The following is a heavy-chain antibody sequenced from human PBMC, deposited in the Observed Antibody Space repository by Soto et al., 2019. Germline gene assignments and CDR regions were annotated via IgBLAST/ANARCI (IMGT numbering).Heavy chain of an antibody. CDR3: ARGHSTDCSNGVCSFFYNHEMDV. V-gene: IGHV1-2*04. CDR2: INPKSGGT. CDR1: GYSFTDYH. D-gene: IGHD2-8*01. Sequence: ASVKVFCKASGYSFTDYHIHWVRQAPGQGREWLGRINPKSGGTSTAQKFQGWVTMTRDRSISTVYMELTRLRSDDTAVYFCARGHSTDCSNGVCSFFYNHEMDVWGQGXTVTVSS. J-gene: IGHJ6*02.